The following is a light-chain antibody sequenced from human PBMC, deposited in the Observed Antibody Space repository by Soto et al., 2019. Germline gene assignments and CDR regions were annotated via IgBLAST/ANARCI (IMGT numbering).Light chain of an antibody. CDR3: SSYTSSSTWV. CDR1: NSDVGDYNY. Sequence: QSALTQPASVSGSPGQSIAISCTGTNSDVGDYNYVSWYQQHPGNAPKLLIYDVTNRPSGVSNRFSGSKSGNMASLTISGLQAEDAADYYCSSYTSSSTWVFGGGTKLTVL. V-gene: IGLV2-14*03. CDR2: DVT. J-gene: IGLJ3*02.